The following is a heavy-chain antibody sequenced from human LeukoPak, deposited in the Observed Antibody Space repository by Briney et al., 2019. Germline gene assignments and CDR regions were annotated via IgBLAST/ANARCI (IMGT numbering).Heavy chain of an antibody. Sequence: PSETLSLTCTVSGDSISSFYWSWIRQPPGKGLEWIGHISYSGSTNYNPSLQTRVTISLDSSRDQFSLKLTSVTAADTSVYYCARGRRFSGSSRGLSFYFDYWGQGTLVTVSS. J-gene: IGHJ4*02. V-gene: IGHV4-59*01. CDR3: ARGRRFSGSSRGLSFYFDY. CDR2: ISYSGST. D-gene: IGHD6-19*01. CDR1: GDSISSFY.